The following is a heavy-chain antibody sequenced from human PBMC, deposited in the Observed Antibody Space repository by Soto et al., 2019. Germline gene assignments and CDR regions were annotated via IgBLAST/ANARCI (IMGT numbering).Heavy chain of an antibody. CDR3: AKDSRNYDFWSGYLYYYMDV. CDR1: GFTFSSYG. V-gene: IGHV3-30*18. D-gene: IGHD3-3*01. Sequence: TGGSLRLSCAASGFTFSSYGMHWVRQAPGKGLEWVAVISYDGSNKYYADSVKGRFTISRDNSKNTLYLQMNSLRAEDTAVYYCAKDSRNYDFWSGYLYYYMDVWGKGTTVTVSS. J-gene: IGHJ6*03. CDR2: ISYDGSNK.